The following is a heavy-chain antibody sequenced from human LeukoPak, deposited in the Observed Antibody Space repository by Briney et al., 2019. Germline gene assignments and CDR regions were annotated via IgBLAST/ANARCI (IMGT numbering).Heavy chain of an antibody. V-gene: IGHV4-59*08. J-gene: IGHJ3*02. D-gene: IGHD1-1*01. CDR3: AVHQRPGAFDI. Sequence: SETLSLTCTVSGGSISSDYWNWIRQPPGKGLEWIGFIYYSGSTNYNPSLKSRVSISMDMSTNQFSLKLSSVTAADTAVYYCAVHQRPGAFDIWGQGTVVTVSS. CDR1: GGSISSDY. CDR2: IYYSGST.